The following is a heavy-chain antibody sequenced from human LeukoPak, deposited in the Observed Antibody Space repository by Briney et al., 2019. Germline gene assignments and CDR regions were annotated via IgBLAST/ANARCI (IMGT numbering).Heavy chain of an antibody. CDR2: ISSSGSTI. V-gene: IGHV3-48*01. Sequence: PGGSLRLSCAASGFTFSSYSMNWVRQATGKGLEWVSYISSSGSTIYAADYVKGRFTISRDNARNSLYLQMNSLRAEDTAVYYCARDGSSGSPYWGQGTLVTVSS. D-gene: IGHD6-19*01. CDR1: GFTFSSYS. J-gene: IGHJ4*02. CDR3: ARDGSSGSPY.